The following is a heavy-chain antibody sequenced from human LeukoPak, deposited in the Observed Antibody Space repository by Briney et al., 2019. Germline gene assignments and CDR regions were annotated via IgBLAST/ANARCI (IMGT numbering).Heavy chain of an antibody. CDR2: INWNSGSI. D-gene: IGHD3-10*01. Sequence: GGSLRLSCAASRFTFSNYAMSWVRQAPGKGLEWISGINWNSGSIGYADSVKGRFTISRDNAKNSLYLQMNSLRAEDMALYYCTKGGFGELSYYFDYWGQGTLVTVSS. V-gene: IGHV3-9*03. CDR1: RFTFSNYA. CDR3: TKGGFGELSYYFDY. J-gene: IGHJ4*02.